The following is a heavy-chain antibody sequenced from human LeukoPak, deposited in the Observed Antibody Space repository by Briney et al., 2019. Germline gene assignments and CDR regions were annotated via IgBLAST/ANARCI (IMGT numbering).Heavy chain of an antibody. CDR1: GYTFTAYY. CDR3: ARIPDSSGYRGGYDY. Sequence: ASVKVSCKASGYTFTAYYMHWVRQAPGQGLEWMGLINPNTGGTNYAQKFQGRVTMTRATSISTAYMELSSLTSDDTAVYYCARIPDSSGYRGGYDYWGQGTLVTVSS. D-gene: IGHD3-22*01. V-gene: IGHV1-2*02. CDR2: INPNTGGT. J-gene: IGHJ4*02.